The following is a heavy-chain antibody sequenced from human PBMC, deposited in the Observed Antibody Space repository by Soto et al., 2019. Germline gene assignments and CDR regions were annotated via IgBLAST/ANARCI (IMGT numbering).Heavy chain of an antibody. CDR2: IKSKTDGGTT. CDR3: ARVSSGSNYRKPDYYYYGMDV. Sequence: LRLSCAASGFTFSNTWMSWVRQAPGKGLEWVGRIKSKTDGGTTDYAAPVKGRFTISRDDSKNTLYLHLNSATPEDTAVYYCARVSSGSNYRKPDYYYYGMDVWGHGTTVTVSS. J-gene: IGHJ6*02. V-gene: IGHV3-15*05. D-gene: IGHD1-26*01. CDR1: GFTFSNTW.